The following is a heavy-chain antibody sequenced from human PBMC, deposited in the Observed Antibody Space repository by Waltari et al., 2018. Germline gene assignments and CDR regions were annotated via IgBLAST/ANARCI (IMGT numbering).Heavy chain of an antibody. J-gene: IGHJ6*02. D-gene: IGHD3-3*01. CDR2: READGART. CDR1: GFPLGNFW. V-gene: IGHV3-74*01. CDR3: ARDWRNLGMNV. Sequence: EVQMVESGGGLVQPGGSLRLSCEASGFPLGNFWVDGIRQRPVKGLMYVSGREADGARTRYADSVRRRFTISRDNAKNAVYLQMTSLRDEDTALYYCARDWRNLGMNVWGQGTTVTVSS.